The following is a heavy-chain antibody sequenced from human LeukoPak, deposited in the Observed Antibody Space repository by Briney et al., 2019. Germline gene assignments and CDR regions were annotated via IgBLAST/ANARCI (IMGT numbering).Heavy chain of an antibody. V-gene: IGHV5-51*01. CDR1: GYSFTSYW. J-gene: IGHJ4*02. D-gene: IGHD6-13*01. CDR3: ARRGSSSWYDFDY. Sequence: GESLKISCKGSGYSFTSYWIGWVRQMPGKGLEWMGIIYPGDSDTRYSPSFQGQVTISADKSISTAYLQWSSLKASDTPMYYCARRGSSSWYDFDYWGQGTLVTVSS. CDR2: IYPGDSDT.